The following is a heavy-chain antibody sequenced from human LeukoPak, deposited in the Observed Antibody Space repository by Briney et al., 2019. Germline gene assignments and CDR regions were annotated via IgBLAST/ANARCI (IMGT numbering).Heavy chain of an antibody. D-gene: IGHD3-3*01. CDR3: ARDLPNRIFGVVMYYFDY. CDR2: IYYSGST. Sequence: SETLSLTCTVSGGSISSYYWSWIRQPPGKGLEWIGYIYYSGSTNYNPSLKSRVTMSVDTSKNQFSLKLSSVTAADTAVYYCARDLPNRIFGVVMYYFDYWGQGTLVTVSS. V-gene: IGHV4-59*12. CDR1: GGSISSYY. J-gene: IGHJ4*02.